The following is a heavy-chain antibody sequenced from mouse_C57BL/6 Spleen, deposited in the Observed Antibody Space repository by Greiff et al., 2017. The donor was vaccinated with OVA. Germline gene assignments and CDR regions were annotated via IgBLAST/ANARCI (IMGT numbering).Heavy chain of an antibody. D-gene: IGHD2-3*01. J-gene: IGHJ4*01. CDR3: TRYDGYYYAMDY. CDR1: GFTFSSYA. CDR2: ISSGGDYI. V-gene: IGHV5-9-1*02. Sequence: EVMLVESGEGLVKPGGSLKLSCAASGFTFSSYATSWVRQTPEKRLEWVAYISSGGDYIYYADTVKGRFTISRDNARNTLYLQMSSLQSEDTAMYYCTRYDGYYYAMDYWGQGTSVTVSS.